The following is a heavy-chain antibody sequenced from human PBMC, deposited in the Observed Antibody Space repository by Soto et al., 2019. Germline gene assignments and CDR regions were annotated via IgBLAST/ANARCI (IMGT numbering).Heavy chain of an antibody. D-gene: IGHD1-7*01. J-gene: IGHJ5*02. CDR2: ISGSGGST. Sequence: PGGSLRLSCAASGFTFSSYAMSWVRQAPGKGLEWVSAISGSGGSTYYADSVKGRFTISRDNSKNTLYLQMNSLRAEDTAVYYCAKDRPGTTGPGRFDPWGQGTLVTAPQ. V-gene: IGHV3-23*01. CDR3: AKDRPGTTGPGRFDP. CDR1: GFTFSSYA.